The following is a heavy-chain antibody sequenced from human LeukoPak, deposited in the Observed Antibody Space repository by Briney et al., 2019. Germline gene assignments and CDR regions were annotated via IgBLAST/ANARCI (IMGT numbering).Heavy chain of an antibody. V-gene: IGHV1-46*01. D-gene: IGHD3-3*01. J-gene: IGHJ4*02. CDR2: INPSGGST. CDR3: ARVLTNYYDFWSGYYYYFDY. Sequence: ASVKVSCKASGYTITSYYMHWVRQAPGQGLEWMGIINPSGGSTSYAQKFQGRVTMTRDTSTSTVYMELSSLRSEDTAVYYCARVLTNYYDFWSGYYYYFDYWGQGTLVTVSS. CDR1: GYTITSYY.